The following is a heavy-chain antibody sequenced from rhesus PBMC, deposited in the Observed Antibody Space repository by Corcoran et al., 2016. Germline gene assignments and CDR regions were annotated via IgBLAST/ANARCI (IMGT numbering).Heavy chain of an antibody. CDR1: GGSISDDYY. CDR2: IYVSGGGT. J-gene: IGHJ4*01. D-gene: IGHD1-44*02. Sequence: QVQLQESGPGLVKPSETLSLTCAVSGGSISDDYYWSWIRQPPGKGLGWIGYIYVSGGGTNYTPSRRIRVTISMDTSKILFSLKLGSVTAADTAVYYCARGGYSQRNWGQGVLVTVSS. CDR3: ARGGYSQRN. V-gene: IGHV4-106*01.